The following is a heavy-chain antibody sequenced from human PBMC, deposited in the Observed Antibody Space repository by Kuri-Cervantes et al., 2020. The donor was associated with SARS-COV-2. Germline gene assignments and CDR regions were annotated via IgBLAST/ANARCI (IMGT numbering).Heavy chain of an antibody. V-gene: IGHV3-7*01. CDR3: ARIGPGLYFDY. CDR2: IKQDGSEK. Sequence: GGSLRLSCAASGFTFNSYWMSWVRQAPGKGLEWVANIKQDGSEKYYVDSVKGRFTISRDNAKNSLYLQMNSLRAEDTAVYYCARIGPGLYFDYWGQGTLVTVSS. CDR1: GFTFNSYW. J-gene: IGHJ4*02.